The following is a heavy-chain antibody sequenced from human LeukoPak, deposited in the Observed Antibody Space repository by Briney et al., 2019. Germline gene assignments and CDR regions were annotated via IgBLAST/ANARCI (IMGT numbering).Heavy chain of an antibody. D-gene: IGHD3-10*01. V-gene: IGHV3-30*03. CDR1: GFTFSSYG. Sequence: GGSLRLSCAASGFTFSSYGIHWVRQAPGKGLEGVAAISYDGSNKYYADSVKGRFTISRDNSKNTLYLQMNSLRAEDTAVYYCATLYGSGGYFDYWGQGTLVTVSS. J-gene: IGHJ4*02. CDR3: ATLYGSGGYFDY. CDR2: ISYDGSNK.